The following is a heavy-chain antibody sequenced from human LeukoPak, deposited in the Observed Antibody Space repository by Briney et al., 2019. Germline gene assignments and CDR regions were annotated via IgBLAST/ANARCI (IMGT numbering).Heavy chain of an antibody. J-gene: IGHJ4*02. CDR3: ATYRQVLLPFES. V-gene: IGHV3-7*03. Sequence: GGSLRLSCAASGFTFRSYSMNWVRQAPGKGLEWVASIKQDGSEKYYVDSVKGRFTISRDNAKDSLYLQMNSLRAEDTAIYYCATYRQVLLPFESWGQGTLVTASS. CDR2: IKQDGSEK. D-gene: IGHD2-8*02. CDR1: GFTFRSYS.